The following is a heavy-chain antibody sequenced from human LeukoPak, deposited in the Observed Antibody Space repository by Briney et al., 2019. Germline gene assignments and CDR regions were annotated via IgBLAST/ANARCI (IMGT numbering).Heavy chain of an antibody. D-gene: IGHD3-22*01. CDR3: ARRKDDSSGYYLYYFDY. J-gene: IGHJ4*02. Sequence: GESLKVSCKGSGYSFTSYWIGWVRQMPGKGLEWMGIIYPGDSDTRYSPSFQGQVTISADKSISTAYLQWSSLKASDTAMYYCARRKDDSSGYYLYYFDYWGQGTLVTVSS. CDR2: IYPGDSDT. V-gene: IGHV5-51*01. CDR1: GYSFTSYW.